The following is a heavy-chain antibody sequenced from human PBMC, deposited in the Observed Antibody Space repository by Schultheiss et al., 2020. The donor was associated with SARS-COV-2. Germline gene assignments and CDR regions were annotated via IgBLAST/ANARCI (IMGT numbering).Heavy chain of an antibody. J-gene: IGHJ6*02. Sequence: ASVKVSCKASGYTFTSYGISWVRQAPGQGLEWMGWISGYNGNTYYAQKFQGRVTMTTDTSTTTAYMELGSLRSDDTAVYYCARVPRGSGNGMDVWGQGTTVTVSS. D-gene: IGHD3-10*01. CDR3: ARVPRGSGNGMDV. CDR1: GYTFTSYG. CDR2: ISGYNGNT. V-gene: IGHV1-18*01.